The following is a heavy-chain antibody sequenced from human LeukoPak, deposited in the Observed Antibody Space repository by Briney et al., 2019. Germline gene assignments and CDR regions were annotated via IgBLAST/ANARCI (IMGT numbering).Heavy chain of an antibody. CDR1: GFTFSDHY. CDR3: ARAHYDFWSGYSGLDY. Sequence: GGSLRLSCAASGFTFSDHYMDWVRQAPGKGLEWVGRTRNKANSYTTEYAASVKGRFTISRDDSKNSLYLQMNSLKTEDTAVYYCARAHYDFWSGYSGLDYWGQGTLVTVS. CDR2: TRNKANSYTT. D-gene: IGHD3-3*01. J-gene: IGHJ4*02. V-gene: IGHV3-72*01.